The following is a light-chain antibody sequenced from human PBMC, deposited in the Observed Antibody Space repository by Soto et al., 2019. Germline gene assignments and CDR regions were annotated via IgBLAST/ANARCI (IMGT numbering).Light chain of an antibody. CDR3: QQCRKWPLT. Sequence: SPPTLSVSPGEGATLSCKASQNVYNNLAWYQQRPGQPPRLLIYDPSTRATGISARFSGSGYGTEFTLTISSLQSEDFAVYFCQQCRKWPLTFGGGTKVDIK. CDR1: QNVYNN. V-gene: IGKV3-15*01. J-gene: IGKJ4*01. CDR2: DPS.